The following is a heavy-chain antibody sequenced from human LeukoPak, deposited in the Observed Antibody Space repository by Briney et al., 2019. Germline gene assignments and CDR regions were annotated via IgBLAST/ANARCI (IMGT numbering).Heavy chain of an antibody. CDR2: IGTAGDT. D-gene: IGHD5-24*01. CDR1: GFTFSSYW. J-gene: IGHJ4*02. Sequence: GGSLRLSCAASGFTFSSYWMHWVRQATGKGLGWVSAIGTAGDTYYPGSVKGRFTISRENAKNSLYLQMNSLRAEDTAVYYCARGGMATIRPFDYWGQGTLVTVSS. CDR3: ARGGMATIRPFDY. V-gene: IGHV3-13*01.